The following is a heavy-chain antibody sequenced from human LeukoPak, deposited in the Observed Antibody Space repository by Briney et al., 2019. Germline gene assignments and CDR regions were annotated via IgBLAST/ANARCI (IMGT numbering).Heavy chain of an antibody. Sequence: SETLSLTCTVSGGSISSSSYYWGWIRQPPGKGLEWIGSIYYSGSTYYNPSLKSRVTISVDTSKNQFSLKLSSVTAADTAVYYCVRQKGNAVYWGQGTLVTVSS. CDR3: VRQKGNAVY. J-gene: IGHJ4*02. V-gene: IGHV4-39*01. CDR2: IYYSGST. CDR1: GGSISSSSYY.